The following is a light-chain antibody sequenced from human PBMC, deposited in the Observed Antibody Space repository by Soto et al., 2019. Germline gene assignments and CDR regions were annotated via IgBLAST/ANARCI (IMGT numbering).Light chain of an antibody. Sequence: IVLTQSPGTLSLSPGERATLSYRASQTVTNNFLAWYQEKPGRGPRLLIYGASTRSTGIPDRFSGSGSGTHFTLTISRLDPEDFAVYYCRQYGRSLEFAVGGGTKVEIK. CDR2: GAS. V-gene: IGKV3-20*01. CDR3: RQYGRSLEFA. J-gene: IGKJ4*01. CDR1: QTVTNNF.